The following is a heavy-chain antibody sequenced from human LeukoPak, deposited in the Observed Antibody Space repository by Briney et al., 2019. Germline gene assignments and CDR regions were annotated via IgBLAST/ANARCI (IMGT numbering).Heavy chain of an antibody. CDR3: TRDHCSFANCYEDYYYGTDV. CDR2: INPNNGGT. J-gene: IGHJ6*02. V-gene: IGHV1-2*02. CDR1: GYTFTDHY. D-gene: IGHD2-2*01. Sequence: ASVKVSCKASGYTFTDHYMHWVRQAPGQGLEGMGWINPNNGGTTYTQNFQGRVTMTRDTSISTAYMELSRLRSDDSAIYYCTRDHCSFANCYEDYYYGTDVWGQGTTVTVSS.